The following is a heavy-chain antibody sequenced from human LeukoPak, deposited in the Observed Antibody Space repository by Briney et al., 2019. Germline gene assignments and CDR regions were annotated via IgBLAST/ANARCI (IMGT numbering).Heavy chain of an antibody. CDR3: ARDRAHCSSTSCYPNWFDP. CDR2: IYTSGST. CDR1: GGSISSGSYY. D-gene: IGHD2-2*01. V-gene: IGHV4-61*02. Sequence: SETLSLTCTVSGGSISSGSYYWSWIRQPAGKGLEWIGRIYTSGSTNYNPSLKSRVTISVDTSKNQFSLKLSSVTAADTAVYYCARDRAHCSSTSCYPNWFDPWGQGTLVTVSS. J-gene: IGHJ5*02.